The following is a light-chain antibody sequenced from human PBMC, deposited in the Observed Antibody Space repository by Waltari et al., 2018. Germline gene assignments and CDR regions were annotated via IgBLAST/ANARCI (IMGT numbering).Light chain of an antibody. CDR3: VLYMGSGISV. Sequence: QSVVTQEPSFSVSPGGTVTLTCGLSSGSVATNYYPSWYQQTPGQPPRTLIYNPNTRSSGVPDRFSGSILGTKAALTITGAQADDESDYYCVLYMGSGISVFGGGTKLTVL. J-gene: IGLJ3*02. CDR1: SGSVATNYY. CDR2: NPN. V-gene: IGLV8-61*01.